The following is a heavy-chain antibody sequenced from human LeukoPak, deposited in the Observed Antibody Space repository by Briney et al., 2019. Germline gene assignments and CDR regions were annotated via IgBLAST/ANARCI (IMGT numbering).Heavy chain of an antibody. D-gene: IGHD3-10*01. J-gene: IGHJ4*02. CDR2: IWYDGSNK. V-gene: IGHV3-33*01. Sequence: SGGSLRLSCAASGFTFSSYGMYWVRQAPGKGLEWVAIIWYDGSNKYYADSVKGRFTISRDNAKNSLYLQMNSLRAEDTAVYYCARDFGSGNYRYWGQGTLVTVSS. CDR3: ARDFGSGNYRY. CDR1: GFTFSSYG.